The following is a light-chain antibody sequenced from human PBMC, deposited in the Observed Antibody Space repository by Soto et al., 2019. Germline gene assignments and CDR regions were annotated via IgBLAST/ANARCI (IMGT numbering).Light chain of an antibody. J-gene: IGLJ2*01. CDR1: SSDVGGYNY. CDR3: SSYTSRSTYVV. V-gene: IGLV2-14*03. CDR2: DVS. Sequence: QSALTQPASVSGSPGQSITISCTGTSSDVGGYNYVSWYQQHPGKAPKLMIYDVSNRPSGVSDRFSGSKSGNTASLTISGLQAEDEAEYYCSSYTSRSTYVVFGGGTKVTVL.